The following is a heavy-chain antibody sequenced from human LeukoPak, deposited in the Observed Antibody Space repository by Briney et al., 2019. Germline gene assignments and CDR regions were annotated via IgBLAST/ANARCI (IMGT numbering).Heavy chain of an antibody. Sequence: GGSLRLSCATSRFTFSSYGLHWVRQAPGKGLEWVAFIHHDGNFKYYADSVKGRFTISRDNSKDTLYLQMNSLRPEDTAVYYCAKDVLAFCGGDCYSLGYWGQGTLVTVSS. J-gene: IGHJ4*02. CDR1: RFTFSSYG. V-gene: IGHV3-30*02. D-gene: IGHD2-21*02. CDR2: IHHDGNFK. CDR3: AKDVLAFCGGDCYSLGY.